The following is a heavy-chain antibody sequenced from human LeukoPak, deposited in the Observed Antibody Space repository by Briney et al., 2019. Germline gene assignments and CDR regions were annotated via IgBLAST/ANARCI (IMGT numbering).Heavy chain of an antibody. D-gene: IGHD6-13*01. CDR3: ARDEGIASYFDY. CDR1: GFTFSSYG. Sequence: GGSLRLSCAASGFTFSSYGMYWVRQAAGKGLEWMAVIWFDGSTKYYADSVKGRFTISRDNSKKTLYLQMNSLRDDDTAVYYCARDEGIASYFDYWGQGTLVTVSS. V-gene: IGHV3-33*07. CDR2: IWFDGSTK. J-gene: IGHJ4*02.